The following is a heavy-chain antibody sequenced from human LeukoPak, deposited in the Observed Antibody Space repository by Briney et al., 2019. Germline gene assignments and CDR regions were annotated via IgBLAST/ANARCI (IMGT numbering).Heavy chain of an antibody. Sequence: SVKVSCTASGGTFGSYAISWVRQAPGQGLEWMGGIIPIFGTANYAQKFQGRVTITADESTSTAYMELSSLRSEDTAVYYCARVAPCSSTSCDDYWGQGTLVTVSS. CDR3: ARVAPCSSTSCDDY. V-gene: IGHV1-69*13. CDR1: GGTFGSYA. D-gene: IGHD2-2*01. CDR2: IIPIFGTA. J-gene: IGHJ4*02.